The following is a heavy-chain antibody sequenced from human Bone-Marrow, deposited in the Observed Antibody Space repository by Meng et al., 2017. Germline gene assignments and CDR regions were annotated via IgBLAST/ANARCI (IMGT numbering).Heavy chain of an antibody. J-gene: IGHJ4*02. V-gene: IGHV4-34*01. CDR3: AILPVRCGGDCRSDY. CDR1: GGSLSGYY. CDR2: INHSGST. Sequence: SETLSLTCAVYGGSLSGYYWSWIRQPPGKGLEWIGEINHSGSTNYNPSLKSRVTISVDTSKNQFSLKLSSVTAADTAVYYCAILPVRCGGDCRSDYWGQGTLVTVSS. D-gene: IGHD2-21*02.